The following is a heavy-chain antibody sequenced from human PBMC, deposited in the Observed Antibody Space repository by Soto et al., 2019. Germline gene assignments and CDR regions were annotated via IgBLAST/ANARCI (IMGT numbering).Heavy chain of an antibody. CDR2: ISATSDAA. CDR3: GKYSGSYPVYNGMNV. D-gene: IGHD1-26*01. V-gene: IGHV3-23*01. J-gene: IGHJ6*02. CDR1: GFPFSTSA. Sequence: EVQLLESGGGLVQPGGSLRLSCAASGFPFSTSAMNWVRQAPGKGLEWVSIISATSDAAYYAESVKGRFTSSRDNSKNTLYLQMNSLRPEDMAMYYCGKYSGSYPVYNGMNVWGQGTTVTVSS.